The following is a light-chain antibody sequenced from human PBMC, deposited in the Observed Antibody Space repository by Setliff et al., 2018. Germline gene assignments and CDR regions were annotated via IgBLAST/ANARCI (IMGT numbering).Light chain of an antibody. J-gene: IGLJ2*01. CDR2: DVS. CDR1: SSDVGAYNY. Sequence: QSVLTQPRSVSGSPGQSVTISCTGTSSDVGAYNYVSWYQQHPGKAPKVMIYDVSKRPSGVPDRFSGSKSGNTASLTISGLQAEDEADYYCSSHAGSYVVFGGGTKVTVL. V-gene: IGLV2-11*01. CDR3: SSHAGSYVV.